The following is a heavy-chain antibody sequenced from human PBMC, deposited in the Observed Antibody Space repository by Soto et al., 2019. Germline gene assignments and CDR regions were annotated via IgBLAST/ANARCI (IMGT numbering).Heavy chain of an antibody. CDR1: GFTFSDYY. D-gene: IGHD5-12*01. J-gene: IGHJ6*02. CDR2: ISSSSSYT. Sequence: GGSLRLSCAASGFTFSDYYMSWIRQAPGKGLEWVSYISSSSSYTNYADSVKGRFTISRDNAKNSLYLQMNSLRAEDTAVYYCARVAGGYGYYYYGMDVWGQGTTVTVSS. CDR3: ARVAGGYGYYYYGMDV. V-gene: IGHV3-11*06.